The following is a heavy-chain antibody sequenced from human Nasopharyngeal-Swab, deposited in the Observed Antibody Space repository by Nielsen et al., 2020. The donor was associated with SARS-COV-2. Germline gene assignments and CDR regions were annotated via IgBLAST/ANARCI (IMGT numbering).Heavy chain of an antibody. J-gene: IGHJ2*01. Sequence: SETLSLTCTVFGGSINSNGYSWSWIRQPPGKGLEWIGYIYPSGSTYYKPSLKSRVTISLDRSKNQFSLKLSSVTAADTAVYYCAKTPIITMIVVVIEHWYFDLWGRGTLVTVSS. V-gene: IGHV4-30-2*01. CDR1: GGSINSNGYS. CDR2: IYPSGST. CDR3: AKTPIITMIVVVIEHWYFDL. D-gene: IGHD3-22*01.